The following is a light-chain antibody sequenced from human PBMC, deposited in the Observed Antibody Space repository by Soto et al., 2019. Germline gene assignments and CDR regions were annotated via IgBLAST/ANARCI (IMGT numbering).Light chain of an antibody. CDR2: DAS. Sequence: EIVLTQSPATLSLSPGERATLSCRASQSVSDRLAWYQQKPGQAPRLLIYDASNRATGIPARFSGSGSGTDFTLTISSPEPEDSEVYYCQQRSNWPITFGQGTRLEIK. CDR1: QSVSDR. J-gene: IGKJ5*01. CDR3: QQRSNWPIT. V-gene: IGKV3-11*01.